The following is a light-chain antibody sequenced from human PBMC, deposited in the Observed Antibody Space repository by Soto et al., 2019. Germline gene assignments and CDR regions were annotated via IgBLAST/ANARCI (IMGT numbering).Light chain of an antibody. J-gene: IGLJ1*01. CDR3: SSYAGSSTLYV. Sequence: ALTQPASVSGSPGQSITISCTGTSSDVGGYNYVSWYQQHPGKAPKLIIYDVSVRPSGVSNRFSGSKSGNTASLTISGLQAEDEADYYCSSYAGSSTLYVFGIGTKVTVL. V-gene: IGLV2-14*01. CDR2: DVS. CDR1: SSDVGGYNY.